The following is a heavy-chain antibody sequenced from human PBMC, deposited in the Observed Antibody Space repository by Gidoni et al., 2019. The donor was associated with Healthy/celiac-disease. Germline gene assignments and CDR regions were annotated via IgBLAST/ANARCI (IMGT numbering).Heavy chain of an antibody. D-gene: IGHD3-10*01. V-gene: IGHV4-31*03. Sequence: QVQLQESGPGLVKPSQTLSLTCTVSGGSISSGGYYWSWIRQHPGKGLEWIGYIYYSGSTYYNPSLKSRVTISVDTSKNQFSLKLSFVTAADTAVYYCARERMDTMVRGAIDYWGQGTLVTVSS. CDR1: GGSISSGGYY. CDR3: ARERMDTMVRGAIDY. J-gene: IGHJ4*02. CDR2: IYYSGST.